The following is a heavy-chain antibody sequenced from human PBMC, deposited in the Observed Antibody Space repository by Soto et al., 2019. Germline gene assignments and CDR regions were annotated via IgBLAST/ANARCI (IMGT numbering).Heavy chain of an antibody. V-gene: IGHV3-30*18. CDR3: AKGEEHIVVVTATTDY. CDR1: GFTFSSYG. D-gene: IGHD2-21*02. CDR2: ISYDGSNK. J-gene: IGHJ4*02. Sequence: GGSLRLSCAASGFTFSSYGMHWVRQAPGKGLEWVAVISYDGSNKYYADSVKGRFTISRDNSKNTLYLQMNSLRAEDTAVYYCAKGEEHIVVVTATTDYWGQGTLVTVS.